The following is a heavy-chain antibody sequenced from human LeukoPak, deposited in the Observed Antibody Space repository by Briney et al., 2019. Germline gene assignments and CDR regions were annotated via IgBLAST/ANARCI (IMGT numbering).Heavy chain of an antibody. CDR2: IYTSGST. CDR1: GGSLSSVSYY. D-gene: IGHD3-22*01. CDR3: ARDSGGVVVIPFDI. Sequence: PSETLSLTCTVSGGSLSSVSYYWSWIRQPAGKGLEWIGRIYTSGSTNYNPSLKSRVTISVDTSKNQFSLKLSSVTAADTAVYYCARDSGGVVVIPFDIWGQGTMVTVSS. V-gene: IGHV4-61*02. J-gene: IGHJ3*02.